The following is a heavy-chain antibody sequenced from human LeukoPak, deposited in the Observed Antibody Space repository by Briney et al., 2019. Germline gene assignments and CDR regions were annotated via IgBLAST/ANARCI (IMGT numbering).Heavy chain of an antibody. D-gene: IGHD3-3*01. Sequence: ASVKVSCKASGYTFTSYDINWVRQATGQGLEWMGWMNPNSGNTGYAQEFQGRVTMTRNTSISTAYMELSSLRSEDTAVYYCARGPPYYDFWSGLPDFDYWGQGTLVTVSS. CDR3: ARGPPYYDFWSGLPDFDY. V-gene: IGHV1-8*01. CDR2: MNPNSGNT. J-gene: IGHJ4*02. CDR1: GYTFTSYD.